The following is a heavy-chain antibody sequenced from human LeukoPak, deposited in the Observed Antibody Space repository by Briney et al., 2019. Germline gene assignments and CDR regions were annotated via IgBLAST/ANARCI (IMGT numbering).Heavy chain of an antibody. CDR3: ARADRLHGGPYLIGP. J-gene: IGHJ5*02. CDR2: INPNSGGT. V-gene: IGHV1-2*02. Sequence: ASVKVSCKTSGYSFTDYYMHWVRQAPGQGLEWMGWINPNSGGTSSSQKFQGRVTMTRDTSIRTVYMEVSWLTSDDTAIYYCARADRLHGGPYLIGPWGQGTLVTVSS. D-gene: IGHD2-21*01. CDR1: GYSFTDYY.